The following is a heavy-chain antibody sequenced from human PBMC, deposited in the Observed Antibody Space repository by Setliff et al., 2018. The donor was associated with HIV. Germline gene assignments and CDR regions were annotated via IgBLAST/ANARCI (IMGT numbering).Heavy chain of an antibody. D-gene: IGHD6-13*01. Sequence: GASVKVSCKVSGYTLTELSMHWVRQAPGKGLEWMGGFDPEYGETIYAQKFQGRVTMTEDTSTDTAYMELSSLRSEDTAVYYCATGESIAAAPFDYWGQGTLVTVSS. CDR3: ATGESIAAAPFDY. V-gene: IGHV1-24*01. CDR1: GYTLTELS. J-gene: IGHJ4*02. CDR2: FDPEYGET.